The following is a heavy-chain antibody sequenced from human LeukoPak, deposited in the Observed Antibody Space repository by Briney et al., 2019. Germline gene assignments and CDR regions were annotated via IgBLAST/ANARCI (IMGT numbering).Heavy chain of an antibody. D-gene: IGHD5-18*01. CDR2: ISSSGSYI. Sequence: PGGSLRLACAASGFIFSSCGMNWVRQAPGKGLEWVSSISSSGSYIYYADSVKGRFTISRDNAKTSLYLQMNSLRAEDTAVYYCARDEDSAMDAEFDYWGQGTLVTVSS. V-gene: IGHV3-21*01. CDR1: GFIFSSCG. J-gene: IGHJ4*02. CDR3: ARDEDSAMDAEFDY.